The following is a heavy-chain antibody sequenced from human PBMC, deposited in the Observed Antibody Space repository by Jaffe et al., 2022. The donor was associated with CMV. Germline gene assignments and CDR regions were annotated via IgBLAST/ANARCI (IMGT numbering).Heavy chain of an antibody. CDR1: GFTFSSYS. CDR2: ISSSSSYI. CDR3: AREGASYQLLFNHYYMDV. Sequence: EVQLVESGGGLVKPGGSLRLSCAASGFTFSSYSMNWVRQAPGKGLEWVSSISSSSSYIYYADSVKGRFTISRDNAKNSLYLQMNSLRAEDTAVYYCAREGASYQLLFNHYYMDVWGKGTTVTVSS. D-gene: IGHD2-2*01. J-gene: IGHJ6*03. V-gene: IGHV3-21*01.